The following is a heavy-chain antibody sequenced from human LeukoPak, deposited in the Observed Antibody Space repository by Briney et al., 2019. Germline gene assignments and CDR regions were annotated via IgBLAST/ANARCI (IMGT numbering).Heavy chain of an antibody. CDR3: ARVHSSSWYGDY. Sequence: QPSETLSLTCAVYGGSFSGYYWSWIRQPPGKGLEWIGEINHSGSTNYNPSLKSRVTISVDTSKNQFSLKLSSVTAADTAVYYCARVHSSSWYGDYWGQGTLVTVSS. V-gene: IGHV4-34*01. J-gene: IGHJ4*02. D-gene: IGHD6-13*01. CDR1: GGSFSGYY. CDR2: INHSGST.